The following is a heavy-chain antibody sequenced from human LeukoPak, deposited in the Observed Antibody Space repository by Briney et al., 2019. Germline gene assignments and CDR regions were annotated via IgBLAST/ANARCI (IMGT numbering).Heavy chain of an antibody. CDR1: GGSFSGYY. CDR3: ARGGRRGYSGYDDPYYYYYMDV. J-gene: IGHJ6*03. D-gene: IGHD5-12*01. CDR2: INHSGST. Sequence: PSETLSLTCAVYGGSFSGYYWSWIRQPPGKGLEWIGEINHSGSTNYNPSLKSRVTISVDTSKNQFSLKLSSVTAADTAVYYCARGGRRGYSGYDDPYYYYYMDVWGKGTTVTVSS. V-gene: IGHV4-34*01.